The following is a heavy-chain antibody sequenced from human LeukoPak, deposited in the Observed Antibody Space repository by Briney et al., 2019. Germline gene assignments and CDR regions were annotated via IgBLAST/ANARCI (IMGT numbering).Heavy chain of an antibody. CDR1: GFTFGDYA. CDR2: ISDDETYK. CDR3: TRGMLRQPSDY. Sequence: GGSLRLSCTASGFTFGDYAINWVRQAPGKGLEWVTAISDDETYKFYADSVKGRFTISRDNSKNTLYLQMNSLRVEDTAIYYCTRGMLRQPSDYWGQGMLVTVSS. V-gene: IGHV3-30-3*01. J-gene: IGHJ4*02. D-gene: IGHD3-10*02.